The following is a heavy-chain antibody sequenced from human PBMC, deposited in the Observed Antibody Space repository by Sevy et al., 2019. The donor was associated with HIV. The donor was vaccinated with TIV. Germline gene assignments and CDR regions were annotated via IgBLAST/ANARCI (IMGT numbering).Heavy chain of an antibody. J-gene: IGHJ6*02. Sequence: GGSLRLSCIGSGFSFSYYGIHWVRQAPGKGLDWVALISHDGINEYYADSVKGRFTISRDNSKNTVYLEMNSLRNEDTAIYFCANAYSGSYSHSYLYALDVWGQETTVTVSS. V-gene: IGHV3-30*18. CDR2: ISHDGINE. CDR3: ANAYSGSYSHSYLYALDV. CDR1: GFSFSYYG. D-gene: IGHD1-26*01.